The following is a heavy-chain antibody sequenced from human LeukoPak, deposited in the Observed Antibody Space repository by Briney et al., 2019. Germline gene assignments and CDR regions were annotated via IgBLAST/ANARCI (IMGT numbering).Heavy chain of an antibody. CDR1: AGSISSYY. D-gene: IGHD3-9*01. J-gene: IGHJ3*02. CDR2: IYYSGST. CDR3: ARDVADILTGYYDAFDI. V-gene: IGHV4-59*12. Sequence: PSPSLSPTWTVSAGSISSYYWSSSRQPPGKGLEWIGYIYYSGSTNYNPSLTSRVMISVDTSKNQLSLKLSSVTAADAAVYDCARDVADILTGYYDAFDIWGQGTMVTVS.